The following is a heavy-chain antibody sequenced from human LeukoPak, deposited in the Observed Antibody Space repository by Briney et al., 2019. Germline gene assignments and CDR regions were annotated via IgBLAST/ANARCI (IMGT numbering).Heavy chain of an antibody. D-gene: IGHD3-22*01. CDR1: GGSFSGYY. J-gene: IGHJ5*02. V-gene: IGHV4-34*01. Sequence: SETLSLTCAVYGGSFSGYYWSWIRQPPGKGLEWIGEINHSGSTNYNPSLKSRVTISVDTSKNQFSLKLSSVTAADTAVYYCARGTTDGSGYYRTRYINWFDPWGQGTLVTVSS. CDR2: INHSGST. CDR3: ARGTTDGSGYYRTRYINWFDP.